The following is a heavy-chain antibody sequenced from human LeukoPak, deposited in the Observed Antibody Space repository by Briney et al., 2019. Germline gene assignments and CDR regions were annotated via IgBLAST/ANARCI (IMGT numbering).Heavy chain of an antibody. Sequence: GGSLRLSCAASGFTYSNYAMNWVRQAPGKGLVWVSRINSDGSSTSYADSVKGRFTISRDNAKNTLYLQMNSLRAEDTAVYYCARDPFIVGATNFDYWGQGTLVTVSS. CDR2: INSDGSST. CDR3: ARDPFIVGATNFDY. V-gene: IGHV3-74*01. D-gene: IGHD1-26*01. J-gene: IGHJ4*02. CDR1: GFTYSNYA.